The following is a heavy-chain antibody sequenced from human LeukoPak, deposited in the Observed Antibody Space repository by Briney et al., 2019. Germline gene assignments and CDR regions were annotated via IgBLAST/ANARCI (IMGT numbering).Heavy chain of an antibody. CDR1: GGSFSSYY. Sequence: PSETLSLTCAVYGGSFSSYYWSWIRQPPGKGLEWIGEINHSGSTNYNPSLKSRVTMSVDPSKNQFSLKLSSVTAADTAVYYCARGRAVVAASDNWFDPWGQGTLVTVSS. CDR2: INHSGST. CDR3: ARGRAVVAASDNWFDP. D-gene: IGHD2-15*01. V-gene: IGHV4-34*01. J-gene: IGHJ5*02.